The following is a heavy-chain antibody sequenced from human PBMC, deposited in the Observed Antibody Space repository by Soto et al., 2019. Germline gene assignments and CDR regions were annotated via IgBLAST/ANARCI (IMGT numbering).Heavy chain of an antibody. J-gene: IGHJ6*02. CDR2: INPNSGGT. Sequence: ASVKVSCKASGYTFTGYYMHWVRQAPGQGLEWMGWINPNSGGTNYAQKFQGWVTMTRDTSISTAYMELSRLRSDDTAVYYCARASLVGITGTTCGMDVWGQGTTVTVS. CDR1: GYTFTGYY. V-gene: IGHV1-2*04. D-gene: IGHD1-7*01. CDR3: ARASLVGITGTTCGMDV.